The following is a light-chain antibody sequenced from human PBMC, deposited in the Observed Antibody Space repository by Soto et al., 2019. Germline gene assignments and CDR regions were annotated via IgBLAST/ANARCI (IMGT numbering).Light chain of an antibody. J-gene: IGKJ3*01. CDR1: QGIRNF. CDR2: AAS. V-gene: IGKV1-27*01. CDR3: QKYSSVPV. Sequence: DIQMTQSPTSLSASVGDRGTITCRASQGIRNFVAWYQQKPGKAPKLLIYAASTLQSGVPSRFSGSGSGTDFALTIHSLQPEDVATYSCQKYSSVPVFGPGTKVEIK.